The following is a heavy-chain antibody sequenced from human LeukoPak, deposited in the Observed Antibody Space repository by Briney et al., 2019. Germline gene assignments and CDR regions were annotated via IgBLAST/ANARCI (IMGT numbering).Heavy chain of an antibody. J-gene: IGHJ5*02. V-gene: IGHV3-43D*03. CDR3: TKAASSSPGGFDP. Sequence: AGGSLRLSCAASGFTFDDYTMHWVRQAPGKGLEWVSLISWDGGSTYYADSVKGRFTISRDNSKNPLYLQMNSLRAEDTAFYYCTKAASSSPGGFDPWGQGTLVTVSS. CDR2: ISWDGGST. CDR1: GFTFDDYT.